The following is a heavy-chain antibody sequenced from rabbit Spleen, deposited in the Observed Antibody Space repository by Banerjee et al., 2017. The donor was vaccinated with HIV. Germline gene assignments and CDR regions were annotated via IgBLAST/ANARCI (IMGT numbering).Heavy chain of an antibody. V-gene: IGHV1S45*01. CDR3: ARFYAGYGDFGYAAM. D-gene: IGHD7-1*01. Sequence: QEQLVESGGDLVKPGASLTLTCTVSGFSFSSNWICWVRQAPGKGLEWIACIHGGSRNNIYYASWAKGRFTISKTSSTTVTLQMTSLTVADTATYFCARFYAGYGDFGYAAMWGPGTLVTVS. CDR1: GFSFSSNW. J-gene: IGHJ4*01. CDR2: IHGGSRNNI.